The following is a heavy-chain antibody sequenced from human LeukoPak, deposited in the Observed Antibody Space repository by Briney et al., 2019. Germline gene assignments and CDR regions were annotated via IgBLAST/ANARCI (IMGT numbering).Heavy chain of an antibody. CDR2: ISSSGSAI. D-gene: IGHD6-19*01. V-gene: IGHV3-48*03. CDR3: ARGGSLGY. CDR1: GFTFSSYE. J-gene: IGHJ4*02. Sequence: GGSLSLSCAGSGFTFSSYEMNWVRQAPGKGLEWVSKISSSGSAIYYADSVKGRFTISRDNAKSTLYLQMNSLRAEDTAVYYCARGGSLGYWGQGTLVTVST.